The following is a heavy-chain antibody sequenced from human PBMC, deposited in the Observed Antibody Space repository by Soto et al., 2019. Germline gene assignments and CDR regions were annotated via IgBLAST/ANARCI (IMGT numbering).Heavy chain of an antibody. V-gene: IGHV4-34*01. CDR3: ARDLFQYGSRYRNDY. CDR2: INHSGST. D-gene: IGHD3-10*01. J-gene: IGHJ4*02. CDR1: GGSFSGYY. Sequence: QVQLQQWGAGLLKPSETLSLTCAVYGGSFSGYYWSWIRQPPGKGLEWIGEINHSGSTNYNPSLKRRVTISVDTSKNQFSLKLSSVTAADTAVYYCARDLFQYGSRYRNDYWGQGTLVTVSS.